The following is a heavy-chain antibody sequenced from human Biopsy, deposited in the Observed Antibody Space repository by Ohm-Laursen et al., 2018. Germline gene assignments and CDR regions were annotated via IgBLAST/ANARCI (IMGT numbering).Heavy chain of an antibody. CDR3: ARDKYRSWNYFDN. CDR2: MNPHSGNT. D-gene: IGHD6-19*01. J-gene: IGHJ4*02. V-gene: IGHV1-8*01. Sequence: ASVKVSCKASGYTFSRYDINWVRQAPGQGLEWMGWMNPHSGNTDSAQKFQGRVTMTRDTSISTAYMELSRLGSDDTAVYYCARDKYRSWNYFDNWGQGSLVTVSS. CDR1: GYTFSRYD.